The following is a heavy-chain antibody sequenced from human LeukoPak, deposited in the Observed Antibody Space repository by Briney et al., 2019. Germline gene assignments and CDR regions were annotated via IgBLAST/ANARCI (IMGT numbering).Heavy chain of an antibody. Sequence: GGSLRLSCAASGFMFNSYAMSWVRQAPGKGLEWVSGISGSGYTTYYADSVKGRFTISRDNSKDTLYLQPNNLRAEDTAVYYCAKDAYPSMVTGGDYYYYYMDVWGKGTTVTVSS. V-gene: IGHV3-23*01. CDR3: AKDAYPSMVTGGDYYYYYMDV. CDR2: ISGSGYTT. CDR1: GFMFNSYA. D-gene: IGHD5-18*01. J-gene: IGHJ6*03.